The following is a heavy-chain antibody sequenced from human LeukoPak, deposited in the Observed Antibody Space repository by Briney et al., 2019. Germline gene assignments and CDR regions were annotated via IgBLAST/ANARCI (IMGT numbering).Heavy chain of an antibody. CDR3: ARGLRFGIQGYGFDP. J-gene: IGHJ5*02. D-gene: IGHD3-10*01. CDR2: INHSGST. Sequence: SETLSLTCAVYGGSFSGYYWSWIRQPPGKGLEWIGEINHSGSTNYNPSLKSRVTISVDTSKNRFSLKLSSVTAADTAVYYCARGLRFGIQGYGFDPWGQGTLVTVSS. V-gene: IGHV4-34*01. CDR1: GGSFSGYY.